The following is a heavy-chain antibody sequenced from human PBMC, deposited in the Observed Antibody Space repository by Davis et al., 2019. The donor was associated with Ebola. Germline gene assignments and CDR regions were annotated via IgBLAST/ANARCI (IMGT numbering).Heavy chain of an antibody. V-gene: IGHV3-30*04. CDR2: ISYDGSNK. Sequence: GESLKISCAASGFTFSSYAMHWVRQAPGKGLEWVAVISYDGSNKYYADSVKGRFTISRDNSKNTLYLQMNSLRAEDTAVYYCAREAVEQQWLVFYYYGMDVWGQGTTVTVSS. CDR3: AREAVEQQWLVFYYYGMDV. CDR1: GFTFSSYA. J-gene: IGHJ6*02. D-gene: IGHD6-19*01.